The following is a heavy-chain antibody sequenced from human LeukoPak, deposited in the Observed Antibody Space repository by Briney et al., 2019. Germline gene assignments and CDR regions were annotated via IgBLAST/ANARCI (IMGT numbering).Heavy chain of an antibody. CDR2: IYYSGST. CDR1: GGSIKNYY. CDR3: ARGAAAVY. D-gene: IGHD6-13*01. J-gene: IGHJ4*02. Sequence: SETLSLTCIVSGGSIKNYYWSWIRQPPGKGLEYIGYIYYSGSTNYNPSLKSRVTISVDTSKNQFSLKLSSVTAADTAAYYCARGAAAVYWGQGTLVTVSS. V-gene: IGHV4-59*01.